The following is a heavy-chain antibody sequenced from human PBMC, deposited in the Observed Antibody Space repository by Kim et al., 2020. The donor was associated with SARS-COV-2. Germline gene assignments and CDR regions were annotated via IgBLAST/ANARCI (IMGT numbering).Heavy chain of an antibody. J-gene: IGHJ4*02. CDR3: VGHGGFST. V-gene: IGHV3-23*01. Sequence: SGPFYADAVNGRFTISRDDYKDTVYLQMNSLRGEDTAVYYCVGHGGFSTWGQGTLVTVSS. CDR2: SGP. D-gene: IGHD1-26*01.